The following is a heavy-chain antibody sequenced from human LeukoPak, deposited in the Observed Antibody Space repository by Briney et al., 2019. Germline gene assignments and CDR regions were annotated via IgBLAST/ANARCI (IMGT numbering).Heavy chain of an antibody. J-gene: IGHJ5*02. D-gene: IGHD3-10*01. CDR2: MSSSGSTI. Sequence: GGSLTLSCAASGFIFSDYYMSWIRQAPGKGLEWVSYMSSSGSTIYYADSVKGRFTISRDNAKNSLYLQMNSLRAEDTAVYYCATEGRYYYGSGSYYNWFDPWGQGTLVTVSS. V-gene: IGHV3-11*01. CDR1: GFIFSDYY. CDR3: ATEGRYYYGSGSYYNWFDP.